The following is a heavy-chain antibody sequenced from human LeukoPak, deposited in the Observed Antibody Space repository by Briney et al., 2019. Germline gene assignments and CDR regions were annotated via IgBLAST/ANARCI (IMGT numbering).Heavy chain of an antibody. CDR2: IYYSGST. J-gene: IGHJ6*03. Sequence: PSETLSLTCTVSGGSISSYYWSWIRQPPGKGLEWIGYIYYSGSTNYNPSLKSRVTISVDTSKNQFSLKLSSVTAADTAVYYCARGSDYGDSSYYYYYYMDVWGKGTTVTVSS. CDR1: GGSISSYY. V-gene: IGHV4-59*01. D-gene: IGHD4-17*01. CDR3: ARGSDYGDSSYYYYYYMDV.